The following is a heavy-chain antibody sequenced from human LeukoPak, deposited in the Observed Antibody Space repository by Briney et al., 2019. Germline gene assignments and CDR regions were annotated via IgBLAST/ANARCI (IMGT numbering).Heavy chain of an antibody. CDR2: ISYDGSNK. J-gene: IGHJ4*02. Sequence: PGGSLRLSCAASGFTFSSYGMHWVRQAPGKGLEWVAVISYDGSNKYYADSVKGRFTISRDNSKNTLYLQMNSLRAEDTAVYYCAKDLPPYSSGYFDYWGQGTLVTVSS. V-gene: IGHV3-30*18. CDR3: AKDLPPYSSGYFDY. CDR1: GFTFSSYG. D-gene: IGHD6-19*01.